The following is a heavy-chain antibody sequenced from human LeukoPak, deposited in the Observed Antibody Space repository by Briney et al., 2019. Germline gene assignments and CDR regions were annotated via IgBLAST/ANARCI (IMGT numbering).Heavy chain of an antibody. CDR1: GFTVSSNY. D-gene: IGHD1-26*01. J-gene: IGHJ4*02. CDR2: IYSGGST. CDR3: ARYRSGSYGYFDY. V-gene: IGHV3-53*01. Sequence: GGSLRLSCAASGFTVSSNYMSWVRQTPGKGQEWVSVIYSGGSTYDADSVQGQFTISRDNSKTTLYLQRNSLRGEDTAVYYCARYRSGSYGYFDYWGQGTLVTVSS.